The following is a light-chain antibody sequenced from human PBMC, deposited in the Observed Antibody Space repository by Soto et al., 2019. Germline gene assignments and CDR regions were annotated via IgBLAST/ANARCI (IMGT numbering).Light chain of an antibody. CDR2: WAS. CDR1: QSIFYSSNNKNY. J-gene: IGKJ1*01. CDR3: QQYYSTPWT. Sequence: DIVMTHSPDSLAVSLGESATINCKSSQSIFYSSNNKNYLTWYQQKPGQPPKLLIYWASTRESGVPDRFSGSGSGTDFTLTISSLQAEDVAVYYCQQYYSTPWTFGQGTKVDIK. V-gene: IGKV4-1*01.